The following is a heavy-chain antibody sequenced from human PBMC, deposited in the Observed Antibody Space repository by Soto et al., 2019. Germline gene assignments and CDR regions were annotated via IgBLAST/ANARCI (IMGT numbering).Heavy chain of an antibody. Sequence: VKVSCKASGGTFSSYAISWVRQAPGQGLEWMGGIIPIFGTANYAQKFQGRVTITAGESTSTAYMELSSLRSEDTAVYYCARGNPPRREIDYWGQGTLVTVSS. CDR2: IIPIFGTA. V-gene: IGHV1-69*01. CDR1: GGTFSSYA. J-gene: IGHJ4*02. D-gene: IGHD4-4*01. CDR3: ARGNPPRREIDY.